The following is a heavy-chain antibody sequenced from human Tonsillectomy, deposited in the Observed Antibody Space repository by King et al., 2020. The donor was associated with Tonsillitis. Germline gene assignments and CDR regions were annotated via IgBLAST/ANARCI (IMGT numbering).Heavy chain of an antibody. V-gene: IGHV3-21*01. CDR3: VRDGGDYYDTSAYYSNFDY. CDR2: SSYSTAYI. Sequence: VQLVESGGVVVKPGGSVRLSCVGSGFTFSTYGMNWGRQAPGRGLVGGSSSSYSTAYIYYADSLTGRFPISRDNARNSLYLQINSLRDDDTAVYYCVRDGGDYYDTSAYYSNFDYWGQGTPVTVSS. D-gene: IGHD3-22*01. J-gene: IGHJ4*02. CDR1: GFTFSTYG.